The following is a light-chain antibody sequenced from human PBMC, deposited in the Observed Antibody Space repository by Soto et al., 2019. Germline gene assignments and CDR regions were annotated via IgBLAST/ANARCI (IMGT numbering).Light chain of an antibody. V-gene: IGLV1-40*01. CDR2: GNN. Sequence: QSALTQPPSVSGAPGQRVTISCTGSSSNIGAGYDVHWYQQLPGTAPKLLIYGNNNRPSGVPDRFSGSKSGTSASLAIAGLQAEDEADYYCQSYDSSLSENVIFGGGTQLTVL. J-gene: IGLJ2*01. CDR1: SSNIGAGYD. CDR3: QSYDSSLSENVI.